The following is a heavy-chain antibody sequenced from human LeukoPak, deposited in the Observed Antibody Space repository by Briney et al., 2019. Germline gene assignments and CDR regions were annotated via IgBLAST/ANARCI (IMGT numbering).Heavy chain of an antibody. CDR3: ARVRYFDWLFPSFDY. CDR1: GYTFTAYY. CDR2: INPNSGGT. D-gene: IGHD3-9*01. J-gene: IGHJ4*02. Sequence: ASVKVSCKPSGYTFTAYYMHWVRQAPGQGLEWLGWINPNSGGTNYAQKFQGRVTMTRDTSISTAYMELSRLRSDDTAVYYCARVRYFDWLFPSFDYWGQGTLVTVSS. V-gene: IGHV1-2*02.